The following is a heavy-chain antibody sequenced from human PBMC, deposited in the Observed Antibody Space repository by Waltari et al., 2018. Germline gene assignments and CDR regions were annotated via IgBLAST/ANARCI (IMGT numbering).Heavy chain of an antibody. CDR1: GYSISSGYY. D-gene: IGHD3-3*01. V-gene: IGHV4-38-2*01. CDR3: ARGVLNYDFWSGYYLYFDY. Sequence: QVQLQESGPGLVKPSQTLSLTCAVSGYSISSGYYWGWIRQPPGKGLEWIGSIYHSGSTYYNPSLKSRCTISVDTSKNQFSLKLSSVTAADTAVYYCARGVLNYDFWSGYYLYFDYWGQGTLVTVSS. J-gene: IGHJ4*02. CDR2: IYHSGST.